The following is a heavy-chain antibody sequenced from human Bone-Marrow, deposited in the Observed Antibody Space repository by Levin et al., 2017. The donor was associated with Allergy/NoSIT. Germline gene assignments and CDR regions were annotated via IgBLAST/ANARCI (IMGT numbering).Heavy chain of an antibody. D-gene: IGHD3-16*02. CDR3: ARLPASYRTKPYGDY. J-gene: IGHJ4*02. CDR2: IYYSGST. CDR1: GGSISSGGYY. Sequence: SETLSLTCTVSGGSISSGGYYWSWIRQHPGKGLEWIGYIYYSGSTYYNPSLKSRVTISVDTSKNQFSLKLSSVTAADTAVYYCARLPASYRTKPYGDYWGQGTLVTVSS. V-gene: IGHV4-31*03.